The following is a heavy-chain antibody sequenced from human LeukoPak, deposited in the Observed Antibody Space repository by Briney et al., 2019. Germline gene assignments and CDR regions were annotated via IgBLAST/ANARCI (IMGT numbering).Heavy chain of an antibody. J-gene: IGHJ4*02. CDR1: GFTVSTNC. D-gene: IGHD6-13*01. V-gene: IGHV3-53*04. CDR2: IYSGGTT. CDR3: ARDAAAQQLVHYFDY. Sequence: GGSLRLSCAASGFTVSTNCMTWVRQAPGKGLEWVSTIYSGGTTYYADSVMGRFTISRHNSRNTLYLQMNSLRAEDTAVYYCARDAAAQQLVHYFDYWGQGTLVTVSS.